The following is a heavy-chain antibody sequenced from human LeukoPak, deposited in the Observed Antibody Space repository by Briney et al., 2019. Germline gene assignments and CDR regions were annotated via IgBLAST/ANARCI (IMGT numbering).Heavy chain of an antibody. CDR3: ATAYYYDSRGYDPLDY. D-gene: IGHD3-22*01. CDR2: ISRSGGFT. V-gene: IGHV3-23*01. J-gene: IGHJ4*02. CDR1: GFTFSRHA. Sequence: PGGFLRLSCAASGFTFSRHAMSWVRQAPGKGLEWVSGISRSGGFTYYADSVKGRFTISRDNSKNTLYLQMNSLRAEDTAVYYCATAYYYDSRGYDPLDYWGQGTLVTVSS.